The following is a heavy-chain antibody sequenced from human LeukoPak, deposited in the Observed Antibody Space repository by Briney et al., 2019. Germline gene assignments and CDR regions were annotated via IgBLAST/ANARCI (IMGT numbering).Heavy chain of an antibody. J-gene: IGHJ4*02. Sequence: GGSLRLSCAASGLTFKNYAMHSVRQAPGKGLEWVALISYDGSNKYDADSVKGRFTISRDNSKNTLYLQMNSLRAEDTAVYYCAKGLGSTKIDYWGQGTLVTVSS. CDR2: ISYDGSNK. V-gene: IGHV3-30-3*01. CDR3: AKGLGSTKIDY. D-gene: IGHD6-13*01. CDR1: GLTFKNYA.